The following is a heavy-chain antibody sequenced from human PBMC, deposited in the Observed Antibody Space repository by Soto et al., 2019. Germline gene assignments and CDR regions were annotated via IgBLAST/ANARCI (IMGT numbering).Heavy chain of an antibody. D-gene: IGHD2-21*01. Sequence: EVQLVESGGGLIQPGGSLRLSCAASGFTVSSNYMSWVRQAPGKGLEWVSVIYSGGSTYYADSVKGRFTISRDNSKNTLYLQMNSLRAEDTAVYYCARVAYSGGGGSFDYWGQGTLVTVSS. J-gene: IGHJ4*02. CDR1: GFTVSSNY. V-gene: IGHV3-53*01. CDR2: IYSGGST. CDR3: ARVAYSGGGGSFDY.